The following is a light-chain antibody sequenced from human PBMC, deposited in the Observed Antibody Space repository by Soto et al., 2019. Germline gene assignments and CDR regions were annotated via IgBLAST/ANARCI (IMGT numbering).Light chain of an antibody. CDR2: GAS. V-gene: IGKV3-15*01. J-gene: IGKJ1*01. Sequence: IVMPLSPAALSVSPGERVTLSCRASQSVSSNLAWYQQKPGQAPRLLIYGASTRATGIPARFSGSGSGTEFTLTISSLQSEDFAVYYCQQYNYWPRTFGQGTRWIS. CDR1: QSVSSN. CDR3: QQYNYWPRT.